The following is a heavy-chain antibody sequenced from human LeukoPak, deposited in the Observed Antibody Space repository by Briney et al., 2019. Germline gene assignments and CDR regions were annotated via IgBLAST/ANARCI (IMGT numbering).Heavy chain of an antibody. CDR2: INPNSGGT. J-gene: IGHJ5*02. D-gene: IGHD3-16*01. CDR3: ARTTFPTSPSLDP. CDR1: GFTFTGYH. Sequence: ASVKVSCKASGFTFTGYHMHWVRRAPGQGLEWMGWINPNSGGTNYAQNFQGRVTMTRDTSITSAYMELGSLTSDDTAVYYCARTTFPTSPSLDPWGQGTLVTVSS. V-gene: IGHV1-2*02.